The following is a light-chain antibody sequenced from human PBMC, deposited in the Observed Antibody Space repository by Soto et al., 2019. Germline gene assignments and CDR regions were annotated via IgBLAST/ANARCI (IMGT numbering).Light chain of an antibody. Sequence: QPVLTQPLSASASPGQRVTISCSGGSSNIGSNTVAWYQHLPGTAPPRLIFTAGQRPSGVPGRFSGSTSATSASLAISGLQSEDEADYYCSAWDNSLNGYVFGPGTKVTVL. V-gene: IGLV1-44*01. CDR1: SSNIGSNT. CDR2: TAG. J-gene: IGLJ1*01. CDR3: SAWDNSLNGYV.